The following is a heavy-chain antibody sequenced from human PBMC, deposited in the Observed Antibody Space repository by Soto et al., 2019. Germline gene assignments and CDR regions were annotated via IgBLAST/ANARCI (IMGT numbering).Heavy chain of an antibody. CDR2: ISSNGAST. D-gene: IGHD2-15*01. CDR1: GFTFSSYA. Sequence: SLRLSCAASGFTFSSYAMHWVRQAPGKGLEYVSAISSNGASTYYADSVKGRFTISRDSSKNTLYLQMGSLRAEDMAVYYCARARGVLAATYYDYWGQGTLVTVSS. V-gene: IGHV3-64*02. CDR3: ARARGVLAATYYDY. J-gene: IGHJ4*02.